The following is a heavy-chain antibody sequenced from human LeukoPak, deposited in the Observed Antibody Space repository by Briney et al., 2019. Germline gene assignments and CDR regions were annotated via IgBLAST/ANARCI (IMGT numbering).Heavy chain of an antibody. D-gene: IGHD3-22*01. CDR3: ARDRDTIIVVELDY. V-gene: IGHV3-30-3*01. Sequence: GGSLRLSCAASGFAFSSYAMHWVRQAPGKGLEWVAVISYDGSNKYYTDSVKGRFTISRDNSKNTLYLQMNSLRAEDTAVYYCARDRDTIIVVELDYWGQGTLVTVSS. CDR2: ISYDGSNK. J-gene: IGHJ4*02. CDR1: GFAFSSYA.